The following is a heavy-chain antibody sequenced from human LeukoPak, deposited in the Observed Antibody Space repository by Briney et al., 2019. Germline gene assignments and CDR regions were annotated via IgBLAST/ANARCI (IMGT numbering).Heavy chain of an antibody. CDR1: GFTFDDYG. CDR3: AREFKAIVVVPADPPDAFDI. D-gene: IGHD2-2*01. Sequence: GGSLRLSCAASGFTFDDYGMSWVRQAPGKGLEWVSGINWNGGSTGYADSVKGRFTISRDNAKNSLYLQMNSLRAEDTALYYCAREFKAIVVVPADPPDAFDIWGQGTMVTVSS. V-gene: IGHV3-20*04. CDR2: INWNGGST. J-gene: IGHJ3*02.